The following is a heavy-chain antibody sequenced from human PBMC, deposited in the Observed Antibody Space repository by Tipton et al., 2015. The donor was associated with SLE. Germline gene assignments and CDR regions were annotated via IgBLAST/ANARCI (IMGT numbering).Heavy chain of an antibody. Sequence: TLSLTCTVSGGSISTSSYYWGWIRPPPGKGLEWIGNIYYSGSTYYNPSLKSRVTISVDTSKNQFSLKLSSVTAADTAVYYCARRSITPYFGYWGQGTLVTVSS. J-gene: IGHJ4*02. D-gene: IGHD2/OR15-2a*01. V-gene: IGHV4-39*01. CDR3: ARRSITPYFGY. CDR2: IYYSGST. CDR1: GGSISTSSYY.